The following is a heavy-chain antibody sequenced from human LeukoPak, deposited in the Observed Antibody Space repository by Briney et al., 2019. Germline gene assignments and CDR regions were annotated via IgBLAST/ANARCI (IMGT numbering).Heavy chain of an antibody. CDR3: ARSPGGYYYYYMDV. J-gene: IGHJ6*03. D-gene: IGHD3-10*01. CDR1: GFTFDDYA. V-gene: IGHV3-9*01. CDR2: ISWNSGSI. Sequence: PGRSLRLSCAASGFTFDDYAMHWVRQAPGKGLEWVSGISWNSGSIGYADSVKGRFTISRDNAKNSLYLQMNSLTAEDTAVYYCARSPGGYYYYYMDVWGRGTTVTVSS.